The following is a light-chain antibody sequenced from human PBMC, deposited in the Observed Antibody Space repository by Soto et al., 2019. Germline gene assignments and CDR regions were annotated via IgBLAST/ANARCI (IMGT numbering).Light chain of an antibody. CDR1: SSNIGSNY. J-gene: IGLJ3*02. CDR3: AAWDDSLSGWV. Sequence: QSVLTQPTSASGTPGQRVTISCSGSSSNIGSNYVYWYQQLPGTAPQLLIYRNNQRPSGVPDRFSGSKSGTSASLAISGLRSEDEADYYCAAWDDSLSGWVFGGGTKVTVL. CDR2: RNN. V-gene: IGLV1-47*01.